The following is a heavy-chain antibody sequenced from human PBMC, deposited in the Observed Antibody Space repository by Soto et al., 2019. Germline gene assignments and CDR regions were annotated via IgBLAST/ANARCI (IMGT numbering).Heavy chain of an antibody. Sequence: EVQLLESGGGLVQPGGSLRLSCAASGFSFSTNAMSWVRQAPGKGLEWVSGISASGGKTCYADSVKGRLTITRDNSKNTLYLEMNSLRAGDTAVYYCAKDFYSTSYSTSSFSAFDFWGQGTVVTVSS. V-gene: IGHV3-23*01. CDR3: AKDFYSTSYSTSSFSAFDF. D-gene: IGHD6-6*01. CDR1: GFSFSTNA. CDR2: ISASGGKT. J-gene: IGHJ3*01.